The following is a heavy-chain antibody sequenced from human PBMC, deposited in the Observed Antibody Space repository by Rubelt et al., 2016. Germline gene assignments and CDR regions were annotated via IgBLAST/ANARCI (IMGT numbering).Heavy chain of an antibody. CDR1: GYTFTGYY. CDR3: ARGYCSGGSCYYFDY. D-gene: IGHD2-15*01. CDR2: ISAYNGNT. J-gene: IGHJ4*02. Sequence: QVQLVQSGAEVKKPGASVKVSCKASGYTFTGYYMHWVRQAPGQGLEWMGWISAYNGNTNYAQKFQGRVTITRDTSASTAYRELSSLRSEDTAVYYCARGYCSGGSCYYFDYWGQGTLVTVSS. V-gene: IGHV1-2*02.